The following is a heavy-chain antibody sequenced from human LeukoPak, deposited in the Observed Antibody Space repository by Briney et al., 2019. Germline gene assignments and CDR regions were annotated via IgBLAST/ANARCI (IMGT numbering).Heavy chain of an antibody. D-gene: IGHD5-18*01. CDR3: AAGYNYGYFDY. V-gene: IGHV3-30-3*01. CDR2: ISYDGGNK. CDR1: GFTFSSCA. Sequence: GRSLSLSCAAPGFTFSSCAMHWVRQAPGRGLEWVAVISYDGGNKYYADSVKGRFTISRDNSKNTLYLQMNSLRAEDTAVYYCAAGYNYGYFDYWGQGTLVTVSS. J-gene: IGHJ4*02.